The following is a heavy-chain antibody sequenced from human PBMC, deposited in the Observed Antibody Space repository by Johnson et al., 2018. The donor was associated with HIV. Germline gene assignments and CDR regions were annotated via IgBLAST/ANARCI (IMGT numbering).Heavy chain of an antibody. V-gene: IGHV3-30*04. CDR1: GFTFSSYA. CDR3: TTEAPTLLRAFDI. J-gene: IGHJ3*02. CDR2: ISYDGSDK. Sequence: VQLVESGGGLVKPGGSLRLSCAASGFTFSSYAMHWVRQAPGKGLEWVAVISYDGSDKYHADSVKGRFTISRDSSKNTLYLQMNSLRAEDTAVYYCTTEAPTLLRAFDIWGQGTSVIVSS.